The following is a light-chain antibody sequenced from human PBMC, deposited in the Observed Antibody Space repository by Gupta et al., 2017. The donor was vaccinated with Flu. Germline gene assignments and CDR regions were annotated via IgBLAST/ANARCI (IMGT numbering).Light chain of an antibody. CDR2: AVS. Sequence: SDIGAFDYVSWYQQHPGKAPNLIIYAVSRRPSGVSYRFSGSKSGNTASLTISGLQAEDEAHYFCNSFTSSTTPGVFGGGTKLTVL. CDR1: SDIGAFDY. V-gene: IGLV2-14*01. J-gene: IGLJ3*02. CDR3: NSFTSSTTPGV.